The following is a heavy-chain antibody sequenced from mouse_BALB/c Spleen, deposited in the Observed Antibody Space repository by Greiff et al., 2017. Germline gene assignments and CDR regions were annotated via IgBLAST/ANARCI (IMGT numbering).Heavy chain of an antibody. V-gene: IGHV1S137*01. J-gene: IGHJ4*01. CDR3: ARYHWDYYAMDY. D-gene: IGHD4-1*01. CDR1: GYTFTDYA. Sequence: QVQLQQSGAELVRPGVSVKISCKGSGYTFTDYAMHWVKQSHAKSLEWIGVISTYYGDASYNQKFKGKATMTVDKSSSTAYMELARLTSEDSAIYYCARYHWDYYAMDYWGQGTSVTVSS. CDR2: ISTYYGDA.